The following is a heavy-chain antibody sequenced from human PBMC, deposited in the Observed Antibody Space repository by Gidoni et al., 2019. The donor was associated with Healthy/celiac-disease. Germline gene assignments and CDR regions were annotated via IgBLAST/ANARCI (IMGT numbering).Heavy chain of an antibody. J-gene: IGHJ3*02. D-gene: IGHD3-3*01. CDR1: GGSFSGSY. CDR2: INHSGST. CDR3: AREAEDYDFWSGSAPSDAFDI. Sequence: QVQLQQWGAGLLKPSETLSLTCAVYGGSFSGSYWSWIRQPPGKGLEWIGEINHSGSTNYNPSLKSRVTISVDTSKNQFSLKLSSVTAADTAVYYCAREAEDYDFWSGSAPSDAFDIWGQGTMVTVSS. V-gene: IGHV4-34*01.